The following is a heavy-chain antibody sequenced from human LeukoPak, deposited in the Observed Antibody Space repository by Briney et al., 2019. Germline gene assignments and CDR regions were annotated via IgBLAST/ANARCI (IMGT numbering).Heavy chain of an antibody. CDR2: IRYDGSNK. D-gene: IGHD6-19*01. J-gene: IGHJ6*03. Sequence: GGSLRLSCAASGFTFSSYGMHWVRQAPGKGLEWVAFIRYDGSNKYYADSVKGRLTISRDNSKNTLYLQMNSLRAEDTAVYYCAKDKGQWPQTYYYYMDVWGKGTTVTISS. CDR3: AKDKGQWPQTYYYYMDV. CDR1: GFTFSSYG. V-gene: IGHV3-30*02.